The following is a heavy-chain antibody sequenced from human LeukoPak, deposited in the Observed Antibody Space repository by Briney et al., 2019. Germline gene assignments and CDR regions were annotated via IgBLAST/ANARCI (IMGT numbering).Heavy chain of an antibody. V-gene: IGHV1-18*01. J-gene: IGHJ3*02. D-gene: IGHD6-19*01. Sequence: ASVKVSCTASGYTFTSYGISWVRQAPGQGLEWMGLISAYNGNTNYAQKLQGRVTMTTDTSTSTAYMELRSLRSDDTAVYYCASGSYSSGWYTADDAFDIWGQGTMVTVSS. CDR2: ISAYNGNT. CDR3: ASGSYSSGWYTADDAFDI. CDR1: GYTFTSYG.